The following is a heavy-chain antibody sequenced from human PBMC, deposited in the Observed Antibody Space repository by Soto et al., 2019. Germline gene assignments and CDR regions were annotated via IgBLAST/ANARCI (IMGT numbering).Heavy chain of an antibody. V-gene: IGHV4-59*01. Sequence: PSETLSLTCTVSGGSICRYYWSWIRQPPGKGLDWIGYIYYSGSTNYNPSLKSRVTISVDTSKNQFSLKLSSVTAADTGVYYCASGGSAPGHYWGQGTLVTVSS. CDR3: ASGGSAPGHY. D-gene: IGHD3-10*01. CDR2: IYYSGST. CDR1: GGSICRYY. J-gene: IGHJ4*02.